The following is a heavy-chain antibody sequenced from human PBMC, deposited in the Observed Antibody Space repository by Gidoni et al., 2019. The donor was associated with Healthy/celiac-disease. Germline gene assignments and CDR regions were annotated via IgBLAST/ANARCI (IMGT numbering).Heavy chain of an antibody. V-gene: IGHV3-30*18. Sequence: QVQVVASGGGVVQAWRALRPSCTASGFTFRSYAMHWVRQAPGKGLEWVAVISYDGSNKYYADSVKGRFTISRDNSKNTLYLQMNSLRAEDTAVYYCAKNLWFGELRPSGGDAFDIWGQGTMVTVSS. J-gene: IGHJ3*02. CDR3: AKNLWFGELRPSGGDAFDI. CDR1: GFTFRSYA. CDR2: ISYDGSNK. D-gene: IGHD3-10*01.